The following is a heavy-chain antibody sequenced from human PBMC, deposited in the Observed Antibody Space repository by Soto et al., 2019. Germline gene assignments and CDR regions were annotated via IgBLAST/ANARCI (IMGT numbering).Heavy chain of an antibody. Sequence: KVSCKASGGTFSSYTISWVRQAPGQGLEWMGRIIPILGIANYAQKFQGRVTITADKSTSTAYMELSSLRSEDTAVYYCARKLYSSSSGGYNWFDPWGQGTLVTVSS. V-gene: IGHV1-69*02. J-gene: IGHJ5*02. CDR3: ARKLYSSSSGGYNWFDP. CDR2: IIPILGIA. CDR1: GGTFSSYT. D-gene: IGHD6-6*01.